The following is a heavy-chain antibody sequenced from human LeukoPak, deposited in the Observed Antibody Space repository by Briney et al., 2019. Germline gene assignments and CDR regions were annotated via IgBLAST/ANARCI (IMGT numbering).Heavy chain of an antibody. Sequence: SVKVSCKASGFTFTSSAVQWVRQARGQRLEWIGWIVVGSGNTNYAQKFQERVTITRDMSTSTAYMELSSLRSEDMAVYYCAAVAYYDFWSGPPSYDYWGQGTLVTVSS. V-gene: IGHV1-58*01. CDR3: AAVAYYDFWSGPPSYDY. D-gene: IGHD3-3*01. J-gene: IGHJ4*02. CDR2: IVVGSGNT. CDR1: GFTFTSSA.